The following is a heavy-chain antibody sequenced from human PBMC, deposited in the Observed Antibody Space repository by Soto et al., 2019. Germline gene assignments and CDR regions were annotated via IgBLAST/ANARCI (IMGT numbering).Heavy chain of an antibody. D-gene: IGHD3-22*01. J-gene: IGHJ4*02. CDR3: AVIPNYDSSGYYNDY. CDR2: IWYDGSNK. Sequence: WGSLRLSCAGSRFTFSSYGMHWVRQAPGKGLEWVAVIWYDGSNKYYADSVKGRFTISRDNSKNTLYRQMNSLRAEDTAVYYCAVIPNYDSSGYYNDYWGQGTLVTVSS. V-gene: IGHV3-33*01. CDR1: RFTFSSYG.